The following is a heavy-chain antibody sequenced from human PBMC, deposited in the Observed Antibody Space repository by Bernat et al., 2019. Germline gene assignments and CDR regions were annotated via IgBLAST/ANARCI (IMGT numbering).Heavy chain of an antibody. V-gene: IGHV3-33*01. CDR2: IWHDGSNE. J-gene: IGHJ6*04. CDR1: KFTFSSYG. CDR3: ARVSLYGAPASAMGV. Sequence: QVQLVESGGGVVQTERSQRLSCEASKFTFSSYGMHWVRQAPGKGLEWVAVIWHDGSNENYADSVEGRFTISRDNSKNTLYLQMNNLRAEDTAVYYCARVSLYGAPASAMGVWGEGTTVTVSS. D-gene: IGHD3-10*02.